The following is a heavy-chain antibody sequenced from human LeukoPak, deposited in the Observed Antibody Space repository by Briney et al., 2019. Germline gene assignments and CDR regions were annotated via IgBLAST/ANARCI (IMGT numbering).Heavy chain of an antibody. J-gene: IGHJ4*02. CDR3: ARRGSSHRIDY. CDR1: GYTFTSYG. Sequence: GASVKVSCKASGYTFTSYGISWVRQAPGQGLEWMGWISAYNGNTNYAQQLQGRVTMTKDPSTSTAYMELRSLRSDDTAVYYSARRGSSHRIDYWGQGTLVTVSS. CDR2: ISAYNGNT. V-gene: IGHV1-18*01. D-gene: IGHD6-6*01.